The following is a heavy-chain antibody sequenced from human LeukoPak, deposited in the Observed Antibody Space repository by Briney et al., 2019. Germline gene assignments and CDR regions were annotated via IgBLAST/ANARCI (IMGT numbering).Heavy chain of an antibody. Sequence: GGSLRLSCAASGFTVSNSYMSWVRQAPGKGLEWVSVIYTGSLSYYTDSVKGRFTISRDKSNNTLYLQMNSLRDEDTAVYYCAREGGLTEGGLDYWGQGTLVTVS. V-gene: IGHV3-53*01. J-gene: IGHJ4*02. CDR3: AREGGLTEGGLDY. D-gene: IGHD1-14*01. CDR1: GFTVSNSY. CDR2: IYTGSLS.